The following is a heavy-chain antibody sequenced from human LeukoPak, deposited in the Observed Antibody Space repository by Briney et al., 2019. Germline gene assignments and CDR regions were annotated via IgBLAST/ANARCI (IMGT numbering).Heavy chain of an antibody. V-gene: IGHV4-4*07. CDR1: GGSMSNYY. D-gene: IGHD2-2*01. CDR3: ARLSVPDAEGAFDI. Sequence: SETLSLTCTVSGGSMSNYYWSWIRQPAGKGPEWIGRIYTSGSSTYNPSLKSRVTMSVDTSKNQFSLKLSSVTAADTAVYYCARLSVPDAEGAFDIWGQGTLVTVSS. J-gene: IGHJ3*02. CDR2: IYTSGSS.